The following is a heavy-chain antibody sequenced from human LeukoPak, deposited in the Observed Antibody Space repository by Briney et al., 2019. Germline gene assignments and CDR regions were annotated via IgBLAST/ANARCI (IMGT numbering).Heavy chain of an antibody. CDR1: GYTFTGYY. J-gene: IGHJ3*02. CDR3: ARDCNRVVYPPGAFDI. Sequence: ASVKVSCKASGYTFTGYYMHWVRQAPGQGLEWIGWINPNSGGTNYAQKFQGRVTMTRDTSISTAYMELSRLRSDDTAVYYCARDCNRVVYPPGAFDIWGQGTMVTVSS. D-gene: IGHD2/OR15-2a*01. CDR2: INPNSGGT. V-gene: IGHV1-2*02.